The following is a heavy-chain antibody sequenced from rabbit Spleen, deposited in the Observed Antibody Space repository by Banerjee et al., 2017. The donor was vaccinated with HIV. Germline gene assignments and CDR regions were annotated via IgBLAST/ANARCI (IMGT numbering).Heavy chain of an antibody. CDR3: ARDWSADSDFYFNL. CDR2: IYAGDGKT. D-gene: IGHD4-2*01. J-gene: IGHJ4*01. V-gene: IGHV1S45*01. Sequence: QEQLEESGGDLAKPEGSLTLTCTASGFTISSSYSLCWVRQAPGKGPEWIACIYAGDGKTFYASWAKGRFTISKTSSTTVFLQMTSLTAADTATYFCARDWSADSDFYFNLWGPGTLVTVS. CDR1: GFTISSSYS.